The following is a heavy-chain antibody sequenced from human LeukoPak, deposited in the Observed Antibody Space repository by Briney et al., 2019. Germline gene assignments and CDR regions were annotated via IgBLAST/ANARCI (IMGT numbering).Heavy chain of an antibody. CDR2: VSFDSNNI. D-gene: IGHD3-10*01. Sequence: GGSLRLSCAASGFTFSTYGMHWVRQAPGKGLEWVAVVSFDSNNIYYADSVKGRFTISRDNSKNTLYLQMNSLRDEDTALYYCAKYGSGTYYNGLHWGQGTLVTVSS. J-gene: IGHJ4*02. CDR3: AKYGSGTYYNGLH. CDR1: GFTFSTYG. V-gene: IGHV3-33*05.